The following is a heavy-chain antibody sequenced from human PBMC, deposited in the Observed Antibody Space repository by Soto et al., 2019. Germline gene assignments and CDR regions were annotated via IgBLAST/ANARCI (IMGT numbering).Heavy chain of an antibody. J-gene: IGHJ6*02. CDR1: GYTFTSYY. CDR2: IDPSDSYT. Sequence: PGESMKISCEGSGYTFTSYYITWARQLPGKGRELMGRIDPSDSYTTYNPSFEGHATISADKSIRTAYLQWRSLEASDSAMYYCARGDTAIVRKDLDLWGQGTPVTVSS. V-gene: IGHV5-10-1*01. CDR3: ARGDTAIVRKDLDL. D-gene: IGHD5-18*01.